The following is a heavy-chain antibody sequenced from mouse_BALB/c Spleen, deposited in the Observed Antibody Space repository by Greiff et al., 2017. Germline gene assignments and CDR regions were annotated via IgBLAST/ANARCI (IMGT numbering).Heavy chain of an antibody. D-gene: IGHD2-14*01. V-gene: IGHV5-4*02. J-gene: IGHJ4*01. CDR1: GFTFSDYY. CDR3: ARAGYSYYAMDY. Sequence: EVQLVESGGGLVKPGGSLKLSCAASGFTFSDYYMYWVRQTPEKRLEWVATISDGGSYTYYPDSVKGRFTISRDNAKNNLYLQMSSLKSEDTAMYYCARAGYSYYAMDYWGQGTSVTVSS. CDR2: ISDGGSYT.